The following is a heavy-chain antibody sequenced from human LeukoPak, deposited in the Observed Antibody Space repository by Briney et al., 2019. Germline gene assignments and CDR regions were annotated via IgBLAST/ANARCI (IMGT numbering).Heavy chain of an antibody. CDR1: GFTFSSYA. V-gene: IGHV3-30-3*01. J-gene: IGHJ3*02. D-gene: IGHD3-3*01. CDR3: AREPFGVVIRAAFDI. Sequence: GRSLRLSCAASGFTFSSYAMHWVRQAPGKELEWVAVISYDGSNKYYADSVKGRFTISRDNSKNTLYLQMNSLRAEDTAVYYCAREPFGVVIRAAFDIRGQGTMVTVSS. CDR2: ISYDGSNK.